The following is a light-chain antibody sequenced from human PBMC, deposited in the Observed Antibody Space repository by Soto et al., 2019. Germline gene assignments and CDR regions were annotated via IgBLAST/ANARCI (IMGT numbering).Light chain of an antibody. V-gene: IGKV3-20*01. CDR1: QSVSGTY. Sequence: EIVLTQSPGTLSLSPGERATLSCRASQSVSGTYLAWYQQKPGQAPRLVIYGASSRATGIPDRFSGSGSGTDFTLTVSRLEPEDFAVYYCQQYGSSSELTFGGGTQVEIK. J-gene: IGKJ4*01. CDR2: GAS. CDR3: QQYGSSSELT.